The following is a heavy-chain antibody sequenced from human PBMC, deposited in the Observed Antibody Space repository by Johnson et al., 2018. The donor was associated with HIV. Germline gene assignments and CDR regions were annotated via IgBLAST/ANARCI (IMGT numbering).Heavy chain of an antibody. V-gene: IGHV3-30*19. CDR3: ANLNDYGDYWGPDAFDI. D-gene: IGHD4-17*01. Sequence: QVQLVESGGGVVQPGGSLTLSCAASGFTFSNYGMHWIRQAPGKGLEWVAVISYDGSNKYYADSVKGRFTISRDNSKNSLYLQMNSLRAEDTAVYYCANLNDYGDYWGPDAFDIWGQGTMVSVSS. CDR1: GFTFSNYG. J-gene: IGHJ3*02. CDR2: ISYDGSNK.